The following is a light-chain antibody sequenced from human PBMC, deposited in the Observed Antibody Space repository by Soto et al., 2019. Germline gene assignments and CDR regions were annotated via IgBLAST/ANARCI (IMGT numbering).Light chain of an antibody. J-gene: IGKJ1*01. CDR1: QGVSSF. Sequence: VIWMTQSPSLLSASTGDRVTIRCRVSQGVSSFLAWYQQKPGKAPELLIYAASTLQSGVPSRFSGSGSGTDFTLTISRLQSEDFATYYCQQYYSFPPTFGQGTKVEIK. CDR2: AAS. V-gene: IGKV1D-8*01. CDR3: QQYYSFPPT.